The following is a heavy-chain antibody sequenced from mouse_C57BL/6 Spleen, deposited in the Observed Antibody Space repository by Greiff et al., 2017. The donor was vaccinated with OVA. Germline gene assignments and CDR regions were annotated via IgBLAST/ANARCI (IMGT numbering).Heavy chain of an antibody. D-gene: IGHD1-1*01. CDR2: IYPGDGDT. V-gene: IGHV1-82*01. J-gene: IGHJ1*03. CDR3: ANKATLLYRYFEG. CDR1: GYAFSSSW. Sequence: VKLMESGPELVKPGASVKISCKASGYAFSSSWMNWVKQRPGKGLEWIGRIYPGDGDTNYNVKFKGKATVTADTSSSTAYMHRSSLTSDDAAVYFWANKATLLYRYFEGWGTWTTVTVST.